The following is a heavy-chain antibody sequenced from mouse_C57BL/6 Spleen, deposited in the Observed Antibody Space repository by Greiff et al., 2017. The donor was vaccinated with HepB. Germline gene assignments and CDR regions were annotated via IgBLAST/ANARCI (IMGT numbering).Heavy chain of an antibody. D-gene: IGHD2-4*01. Sequence: EVQLVESGGGLVKPGGSLKLSCAASGFTFSSYAMSWVRQTPEKRLEWVATISDGGSYTYYPDNVKGRFTISRDNAKNNLYLQMSHLKSEDTAMYYCASDDYDGFDYWGQGTTLTVSS. J-gene: IGHJ2*01. V-gene: IGHV5-4*01. CDR1: GFTFSSYA. CDR2: ISDGGSYT. CDR3: ASDDYDGFDY.